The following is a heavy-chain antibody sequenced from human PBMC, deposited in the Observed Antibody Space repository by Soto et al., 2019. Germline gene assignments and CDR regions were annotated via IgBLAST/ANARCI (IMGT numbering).Heavy chain of an antibody. Sequence: QITLKESGPTLVKPTQTLTLTCTFSGFSLSTSGVGVGWIRQPPGKALEWLALIYWDDDKRYSPSLKSTLTITKDTAKNQVVLTTTNMDPVDTATYYCAHVYGGYDNFDDWGQGTLVTVSS. D-gene: IGHD5-12*01. J-gene: IGHJ4*02. CDR2: IYWDDDK. CDR3: AHVYGGYDNFDD. CDR1: GFSLSTSGVG. V-gene: IGHV2-5*02.